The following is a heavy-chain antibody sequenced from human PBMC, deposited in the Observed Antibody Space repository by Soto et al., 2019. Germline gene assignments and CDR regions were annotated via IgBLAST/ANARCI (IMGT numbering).Heavy chain of an antibody. V-gene: IGHV1-8*01. CDR2: MNPNSGNT. J-gene: IGHJ4*02. CDR1: GYTFTSYD. CDR3: ATPGGYYDSSGYTEGTYDY. Sequence: ASVKVSCKASGYTFTSYDINWVLQATGQGLEWMGWMNPNSGNTGYAQKFQGRVTMTRNTSISTVYMELSSLRSEDTAVYYCATPGGYYDSSGYTEGTYDYWGQGTLVTVST. D-gene: IGHD3-22*01.